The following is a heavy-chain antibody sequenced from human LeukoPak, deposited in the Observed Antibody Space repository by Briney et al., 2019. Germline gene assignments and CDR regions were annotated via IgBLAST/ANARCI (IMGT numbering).Heavy chain of an antibody. J-gene: IGHJ6*04. CDR2: IISIFGTA. CDR1: GGTFTSYA. Sequence: ASVRVSCTASGGTFTSYAISWVRQAPGQGLEWMGGIISIFGTANYAQKIPDRGTSSADKSTSTANTQLSSLRSEDTAVYYCARVLPDCSGGSCHSPPYYYYGMDVWGKGTTVTVSS. V-gene: IGHV1-69*06. CDR3: ARVLPDCSGGSCHSPPYYYYGMDV. D-gene: IGHD2-15*01.